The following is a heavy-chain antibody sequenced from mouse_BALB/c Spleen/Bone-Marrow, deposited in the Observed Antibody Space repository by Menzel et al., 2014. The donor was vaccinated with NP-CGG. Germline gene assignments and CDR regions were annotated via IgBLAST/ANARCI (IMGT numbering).Heavy chain of an antibody. J-gene: IGHJ2*01. CDR2: IDPSDSEI. D-gene: IGHD2-10*02. CDR3: VRKYGKGGDY. V-gene: IGHV1-61*01. CDR1: GYTFTGYW. Sequence: LVESGAEVVRPGASVKLSSKASGYTFTGYWMNWVKQRPGQGLEWIGMIDPSDSEIHYNPMFRDKATLTVDKSSSTAYMQLSSLTSDDSAVYYCVRKYGKGGDYWGQGTTLTVSS.